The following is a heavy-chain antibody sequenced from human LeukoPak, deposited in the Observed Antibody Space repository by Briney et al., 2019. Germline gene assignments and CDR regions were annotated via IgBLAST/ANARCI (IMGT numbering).Heavy chain of an antibody. CDR3: AREDLYYYDSSGSEFFQH. CDR1: GYTFTGYY. CDR2: INPNSGGT. Sequence: ASVKVSCKASGYTFTGYYMHWVRQAPGQRQEWMGWINPNSGGTNYAQKFQGRVTMTRDTSISTAYMELSRLRSDDTAVYYCAREDLYYYDSSGSEFFQHWGEGTLVTVSS. J-gene: IGHJ1*01. D-gene: IGHD3-22*01. V-gene: IGHV1-2*02.